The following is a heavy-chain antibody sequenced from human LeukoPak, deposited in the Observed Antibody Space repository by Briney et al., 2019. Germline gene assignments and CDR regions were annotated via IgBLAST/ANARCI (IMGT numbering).Heavy chain of an antibody. D-gene: IGHD3-9*01. CDR1: GYTFTDHY. CDR2: INPNSGGT. Sequence: GAPVKVSCKASGYTFTDHYIRWVRQAPGQGLEWMGWINPNSGGTNYAQKFQGRVTMTRDTSISTAYMELSRLRSDDTAVYYCAREDDILTGYYRLFDYWGQGTLVTVSS. CDR3: AREDDILTGYYRLFDY. V-gene: IGHV1-2*02. J-gene: IGHJ4*02.